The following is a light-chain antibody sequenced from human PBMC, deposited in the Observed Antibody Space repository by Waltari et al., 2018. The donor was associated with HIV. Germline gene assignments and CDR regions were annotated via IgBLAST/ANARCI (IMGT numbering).Light chain of an antibody. CDR2: IPT. J-gene: IGLJ3*02. CDR1: SGSVSGRSY. CDR3: VLYVGSGIWV. V-gene: IGLV8-61*01. Sequence: QTVVTQESSLSVSPGGTVTLTCGLSSGSVSGRSYPRWYQQTPGQAPRTPIYIPTPLFSVVLVRFSGPCLVNKAALTISGSPADDDCDYHCVLYVGSGIWVFGGGTKLTVL.